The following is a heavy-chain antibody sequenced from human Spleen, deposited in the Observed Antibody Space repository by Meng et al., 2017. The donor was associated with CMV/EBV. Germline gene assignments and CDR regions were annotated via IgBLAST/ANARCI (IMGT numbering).Heavy chain of an antibody. CDR3: AKAFPSGFYFGGAIDV. D-gene: IGHD3-22*01. CDR1: GFTFNNYA. J-gene: IGHJ3*01. CDR2: VSGSGVST. Sequence: GFTFNNYAMNWVRQAPGRGLEWVSTVSGSGVSTYYADSVKGRFTISRDNNQNTLSLQMSSLRAEDTAIYYCAKAFPSGFYFGGAIDVWGQGTMVTVSS. V-gene: IGHV3-23*01.